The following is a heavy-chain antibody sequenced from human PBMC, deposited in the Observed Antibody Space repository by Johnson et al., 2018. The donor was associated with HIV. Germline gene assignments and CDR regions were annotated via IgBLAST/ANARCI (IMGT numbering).Heavy chain of an antibody. J-gene: IGHJ3*02. V-gene: IGHV3-20*04. CDR3: ARDGSGSYYNGHAFDI. CDR1: GFTFDDYG. D-gene: IGHD3-10*01. CDR2: INWNGGST. Sequence: VQLVESGGGVARPGGSLRLSCAASGFTFDDYGMSWVRKAPGKGLEWVSGINWNGGSTGYADSVKGRFTISRDNAKNSLYLKMNSLRAADTALYYCARDGSGSYYNGHAFDIWGQGTMVTVSS.